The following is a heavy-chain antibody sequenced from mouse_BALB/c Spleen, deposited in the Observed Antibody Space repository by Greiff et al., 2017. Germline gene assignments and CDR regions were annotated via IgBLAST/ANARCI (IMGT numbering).Heavy chain of an antibody. CDR2: IYWDDDK. V-gene: IGHV8-12*01. D-gene: IGHD2-4*01. CDR3: ARGGHDYDRAWFAY. Sequence: ESGPGILQPSQTLSLTCSFSGFSLSTSGMGVSWIRQPSGKGLEWLAHIYWDDDKRYNPSLKSRLTISKDTSRNQVFLKITSVDTADTATYYCARGGHDYDRAWFAYWGQGTLVTVSA. J-gene: IGHJ3*01. CDR1: GFSLSTSGMG.